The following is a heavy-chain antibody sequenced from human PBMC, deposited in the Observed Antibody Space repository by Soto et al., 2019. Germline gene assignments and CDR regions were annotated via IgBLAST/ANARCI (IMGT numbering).Heavy chain of an antibody. D-gene: IGHD5-18*01. J-gene: IGHJ6*02. Sequence: QVQLVQSGAEVKKPGSSVKVSCKASVGTFSSYAISWVRQAPGQGLEWMGGIIPIFGTANYAQKFEGRVTITADESTSAAYMELSSLRSEDTAVYYCARVGAVASSYGYYYFYGMDVWGQGTTVTVSS. V-gene: IGHV1-69*12. CDR3: ARVGAVASSYGYYYFYGMDV. CDR2: IIPIFGTA. CDR1: VGTFSSYA.